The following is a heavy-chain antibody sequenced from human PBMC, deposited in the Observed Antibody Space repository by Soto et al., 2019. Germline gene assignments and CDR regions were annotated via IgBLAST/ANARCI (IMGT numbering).Heavy chain of an antibody. Sequence: EVQLLESGGNLVQPGGSLRLSCAASGFSLKNYAMTWVRQAPGKGLEWVSGITGSGDKTYYTDSVKGRFIISRDNSENTLYLQMKSLRAEDTALYYCARDCSSSSCSVWRYWGQGTQVTVSS. J-gene: IGHJ4*02. CDR2: ITGSGDKT. CDR1: GFSLKNYA. V-gene: IGHV3-23*01. D-gene: IGHD2-2*01. CDR3: ARDCSSSSCSVWRY.